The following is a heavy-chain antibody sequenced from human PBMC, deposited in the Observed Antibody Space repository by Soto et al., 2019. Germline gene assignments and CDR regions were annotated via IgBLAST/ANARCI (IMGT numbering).Heavy chain of an antibody. V-gene: IGHV5-51*01. CDR2: IYPGDSDT. Sequence: PGESLKISCKGSGYSFTSYWIGCVRQMPGKGLEWMGIIYPGDSDTRYSPSFQGQVTISADKSISTAYLQWSSLKASDTAMYYCARHGCSGGSRRYYYGMEVSGQGTTVTVSS. J-gene: IGHJ6*02. D-gene: IGHD2-15*01. CDR3: ARHGCSGGSRRYYYGMEV. CDR1: GYSFTSYW.